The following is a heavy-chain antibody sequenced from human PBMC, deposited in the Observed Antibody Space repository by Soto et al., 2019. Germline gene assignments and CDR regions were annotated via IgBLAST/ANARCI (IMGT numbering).Heavy chain of an antibody. Sequence: SETLSLTCAVYGGSFSGYYWSWIRQPPGKGLEWIGEINHSGSTNYNPSLKSPVTISVDTSKNQFSLKLSSVTAADTAVYYCARRPWGGAPPYWGQGTLVTVSS. J-gene: IGHJ4*02. CDR1: GGSFSGYY. CDR3: ARRPWGGAPPY. V-gene: IGHV4-34*01. CDR2: INHSGST. D-gene: IGHD3-16*01.